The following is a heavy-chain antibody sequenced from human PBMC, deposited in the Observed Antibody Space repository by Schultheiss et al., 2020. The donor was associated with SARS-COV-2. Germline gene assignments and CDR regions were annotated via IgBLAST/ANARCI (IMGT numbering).Heavy chain of an antibody. CDR2: ISSSGTTI. J-gene: IGHJ5*02. V-gene: IGHV3-48*03. Sequence: GGSLRLSCAASGFTFSSYDMNWVRQTPGKGLEWISYISSSGTTIYYADSVKGRFTISRDNAKNSLYLHMNSLRAEDTAVYYCAKGGSWFDPWGQGTLVTVSS. CDR1: GFTFSSYD. D-gene: IGHD2-15*01. CDR3: AKGGSWFDP.